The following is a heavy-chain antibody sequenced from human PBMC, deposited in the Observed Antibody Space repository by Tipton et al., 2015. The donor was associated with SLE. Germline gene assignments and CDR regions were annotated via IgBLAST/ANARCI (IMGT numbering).Heavy chain of an antibody. J-gene: IGHJ4*02. V-gene: IGHV3-30*04. CDR2: ISYDGSDK. Sequence: SLRLSCAASGFTFRSYAMHWVRQAPGKGLEWVAFISYDGSDKYYTDSVKGRFTISRDNSKNTVFLQMNSLRPEDTAVYYCAKSTGEWGFFDHWGQGTLVTVSS. CDR3: AKSTGEWGFFDH. D-gene: IGHD7-27*01. CDR1: GFTFRSYA.